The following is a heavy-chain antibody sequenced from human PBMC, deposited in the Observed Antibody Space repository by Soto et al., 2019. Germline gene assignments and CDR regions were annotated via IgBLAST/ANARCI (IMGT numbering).Heavy chain of an antibody. J-gene: IGHJ4*02. Sequence: QVQLQQWGAGLLKPSETLSLTCAVYGGSFSGYYWSWIRQPPGKGLEWIGEINHSGRTNYNPSLKSRVTISVDTSKNQFSLKLSSVTAADTAVYYCASLGYCSSTSCPHGAAAGNFDYWGQGTLVTVSS. CDR1: GGSFSGYY. CDR2: INHSGRT. V-gene: IGHV4-34*01. D-gene: IGHD2-2*01. CDR3: ASLGYCSSTSCPHGAAAGNFDY.